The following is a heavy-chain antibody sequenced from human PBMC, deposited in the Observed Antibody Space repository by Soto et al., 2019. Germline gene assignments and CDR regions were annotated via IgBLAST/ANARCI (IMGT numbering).Heavy chain of an antibody. J-gene: IGHJ5*02. Sequence: QVQLQQWGAGLLKPSETLSLTCAVYGGSFSGYYWSWIRQPPGKGLEWIGEINHSGSTNYNPSLKRRVTISVDTSKNQFSLKLSSVTAADTAVYYCARRGRVAVAGTTRGNWFDPWGQGTLVTVSS. CDR2: INHSGST. CDR3: ARRGRVAVAGTTRGNWFDP. V-gene: IGHV4-34*01. CDR1: GGSFSGYY. D-gene: IGHD6-19*01.